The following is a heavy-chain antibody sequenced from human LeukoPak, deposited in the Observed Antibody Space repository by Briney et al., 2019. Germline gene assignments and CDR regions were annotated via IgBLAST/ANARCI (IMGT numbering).Heavy chain of an antibody. CDR1: EYTFTNYF. J-gene: IGHJ2*01. CDR3: ARERNSDYYDSSGYYAIRYFDL. Sequence: ASVKVSCKASEYTFTNYFIHWVRQAPGQGLEWMGIINPSGGSTSYAQKFQGRVTMTRDTSTSTVYMELSSLRSEDTAVYYCARERNSDYYDSSGYYAIRYFDLWGRGTLVTVSS. V-gene: IGHV1-46*01. D-gene: IGHD3-22*01. CDR2: INPSGGST.